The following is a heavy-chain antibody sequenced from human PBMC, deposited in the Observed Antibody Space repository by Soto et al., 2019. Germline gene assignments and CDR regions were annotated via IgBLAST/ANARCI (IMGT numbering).Heavy chain of an antibody. CDR3: ARRYSSALDI. V-gene: IGHV4-59*08. J-gene: IGHJ3*02. CDR2: IYYSGST. D-gene: IGHD6-13*01. Sequence: SETQSHTYTVSGGYISSFYWSWIRQQTGKGLEWIGYIYYSGSTNYNPSLKSRVTISVDTSKNQFSLKLSSVTAADTAVYYCARRYSSALDIWGQGTMVTVSS. CDR1: GGYISSFY.